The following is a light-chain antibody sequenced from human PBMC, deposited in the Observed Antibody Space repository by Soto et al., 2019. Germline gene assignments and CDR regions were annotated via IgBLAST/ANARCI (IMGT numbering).Light chain of an antibody. V-gene: IGLV2-23*01. Sequence: QSALPQPASVSGSPGQSITISCTASSSHIGSSNLVSWYQHHSGKAPKLIIYEGNKRPSGVSNRFSGSKSGKTASLTISGLQAEDEGTYYCCSYAGSSPLYVFGTGTKVTVL. CDR1: SSHIGSSNL. CDR2: EGN. CDR3: CSYAGSSPLYV. J-gene: IGLJ1*01.